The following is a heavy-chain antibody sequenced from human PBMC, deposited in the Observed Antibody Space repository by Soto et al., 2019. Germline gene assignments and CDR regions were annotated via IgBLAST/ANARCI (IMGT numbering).Heavy chain of an antibody. Sequence: GGSLRLSCVASGLTFTNFWMSWVRQAPGRGLEWVANIQQDGSQRDYVDSVKGRFTISRDNAKNSVYLQMNSLRAEDTAVYYCARDYVGAYCSSTSCYSDYYYGMDVWGQGTTVTVSS. CDR2: IQQDGSQR. V-gene: IGHV3-7*01. D-gene: IGHD2-2*01. CDR1: GLTFTNFW. CDR3: ARDYVGAYCSSTSCYSDYYYGMDV. J-gene: IGHJ6*02.